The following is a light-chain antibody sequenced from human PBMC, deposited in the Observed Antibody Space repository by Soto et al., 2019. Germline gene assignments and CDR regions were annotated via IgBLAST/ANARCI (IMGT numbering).Light chain of an antibody. J-gene: IGKJ2*01. V-gene: IGKV3-15*01. CDR3: QQGNNWPLT. CDR2: SAS. Sequence: EIAMTQSPATLSVSPGERATLSCRASQSISHDLAWYQQIPGQPPRLLIYSASTRATGVPARFTGSGSGSEFTLTISGLQSEDFAIYYCQQGNNWPLTFGQGTRLEI. CDR1: QSISHD.